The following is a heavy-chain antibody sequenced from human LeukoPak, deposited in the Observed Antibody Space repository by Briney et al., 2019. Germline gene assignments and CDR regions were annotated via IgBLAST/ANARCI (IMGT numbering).Heavy chain of an antibody. CDR1: GYTFTGYY. Sequence: GASVTVSFTASGYTFTGYYMHWVRQAPGQGLEWMGWINPNSGGTNYAQKFQGRVTMTRDTSISIAYMELSRLRSDDTAVYYCARVRGYYDSSGYYTYWGQGTLVTVSS. CDR2: INPNSGGT. J-gene: IGHJ4*02. D-gene: IGHD3-22*01. CDR3: ARVRGYYDSSGYYTY. V-gene: IGHV1-2*02.